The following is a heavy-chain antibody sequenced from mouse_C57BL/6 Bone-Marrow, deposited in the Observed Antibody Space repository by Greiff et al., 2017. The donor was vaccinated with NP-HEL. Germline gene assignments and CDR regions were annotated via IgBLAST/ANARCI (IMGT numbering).Heavy chain of an antibody. V-gene: IGHV5-6*01. Sequence: EVPGVESGGDLVKPGGSLQLSCAASGFTFSSYGMSWVRQTPDKRLAWVATISSGGSYTYYPDSVKGRFTIPRDNAKHTLYLQMSSLKTEDTAVYYCARHAPCDYGPSSYWYFDVWGTGTTVTVSS. J-gene: IGHJ1*03. CDR3: ARHAPCDYGPSSYWYFDV. D-gene: IGHD2-4*01. CDR2: ISSGGSYT. CDR1: GFTFSSYG.